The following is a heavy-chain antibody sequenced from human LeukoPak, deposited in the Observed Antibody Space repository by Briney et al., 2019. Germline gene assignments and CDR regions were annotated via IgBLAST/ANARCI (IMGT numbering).Heavy chain of an antibody. V-gene: IGHV3-23*01. D-gene: IGHD3-22*01. CDR3: AKVFYDSSGYSNDYYYFDY. Sequence: PGGSLRLSCAASGFTFSGYAMSWVRQAPGKGLEWVSAISGSGGSTYYADSVKGRFTISRDNSKNTLYLQMNSLRAEDTAVYYCAKVFYDSSGYSNDYYYFDYWGQGTLVTVSS. J-gene: IGHJ4*02. CDR1: GFTFSGYA. CDR2: ISGSGGST.